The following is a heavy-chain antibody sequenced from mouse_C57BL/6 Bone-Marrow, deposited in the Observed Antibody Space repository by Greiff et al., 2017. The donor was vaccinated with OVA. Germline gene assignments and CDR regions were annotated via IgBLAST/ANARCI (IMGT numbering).Heavy chain of an antibody. V-gene: IGHV1-55*01. J-gene: IGHJ2*01. CDR2: IYPGSGST. CDR1: GYTFTSYW. CDR3: ARSDDYGYYFDY. Sequence: VQLQQSGAELVKPGASVKMSCKASGYTFTSYWITWVKQRPGQGLEWIGDIYPGSGSTNYNEKFKSKATLTVDTSSSTAYMQLSSLTPEDSAVYYCARSDDYGYYFDYWGQGTTLTVSS. D-gene: IGHD2-4*01.